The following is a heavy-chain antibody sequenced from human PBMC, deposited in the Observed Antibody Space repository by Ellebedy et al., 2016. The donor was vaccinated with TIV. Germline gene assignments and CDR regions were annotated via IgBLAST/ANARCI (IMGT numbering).Heavy chain of an antibody. CDR1: GGSISSSSYY. V-gene: IGHV4-39*07. Sequence: SETLSLXXTVSGGSISSSSYYWGWIRQPPGKGLEWIGSIYYSGSTNYNPSLKSRVTISVDTSKNQFSLKLSSVTAADTAVYYCARVRGDYDYWGQGTLVTVSS. D-gene: IGHD4-17*01. CDR2: IYYSGST. J-gene: IGHJ4*02. CDR3: ARVRGDYDY.